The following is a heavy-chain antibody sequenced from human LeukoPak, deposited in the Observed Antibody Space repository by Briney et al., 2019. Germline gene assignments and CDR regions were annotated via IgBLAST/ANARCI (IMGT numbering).Heavy chain of an antibody. CDR3: ARDPDYYGLGSFHDAFDI. D-gene: IGHD3-10*01. CDR2: INAGNGNT. Sequence: ASVKVSCKASGYTFTSYAMHWVRQAPGQRLEWMGWINAGNGNTKYSQKFQGRVTITRDTSASTAYMELSSLRSEDTAVYYCARDPDYYGLGSFHDAFDIWGQGTMVTVSS. V-gene: IGHV1-3*01. CDR1: GYTFTSYA. J-gene: IGHJ3*02.